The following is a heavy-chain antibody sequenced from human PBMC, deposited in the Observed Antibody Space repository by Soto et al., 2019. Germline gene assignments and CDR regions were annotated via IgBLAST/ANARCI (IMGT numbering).Heavy chain of an antibody. D-gene: IGHD6-13*01. CDR3: ATGTAAPAH. Sequence: EVQLLESGGGLVQRGGSLRLSCAASGFTFSNFDMSWVRQAPGKGLEWVSGISTSGGTTYYADSVKGRFTSSRDNSKNTLYLQMTSLRAEDTAVYYCATGTAAPAHWGQGTLVTVSS. CDR2: ISTSGGTT. CDR1: GFTFSNFD. V-gene: IGHV3-23*01. J-gene: IGHJ1*01.